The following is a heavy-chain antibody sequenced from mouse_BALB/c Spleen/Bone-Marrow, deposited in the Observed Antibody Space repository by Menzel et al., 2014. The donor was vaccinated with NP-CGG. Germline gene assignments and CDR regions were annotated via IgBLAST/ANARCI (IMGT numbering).Heavy chain of an antibody. V-gene: IGHV1S81*02. Sequence: VQLQQSGAELVKPGASVKLSCKASGYTFTSYWMHWVKQRPGQGLEWIGEINPSNGRTNYNEKFKSKATLTVDKSSSTAYMQLSSLTSEDSAVYHCAYDYDPSYAMDYWGQGTSVTVSS. J-gene: IGHJ4*01. CDR2: INPSNGRT. CDR1: GYTFTSYW. D-gene: IGHD2-4*01. CDR3: AYDYDPSYAMDY.